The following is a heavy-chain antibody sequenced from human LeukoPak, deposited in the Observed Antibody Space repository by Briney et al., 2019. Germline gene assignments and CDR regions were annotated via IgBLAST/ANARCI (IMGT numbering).Heavy chain of an antibody. CDR3: ARDSRFDP. J-gene: IGHJ5*02. CDR2: ISGSSSYI. V-gene: IGHV3-21*01. Sequence: GGSLRLSCAASGFTFSSYSMNWVRQAPGKGLEWVSSISGSSSYIYYADSVKGRFTISRDNAKNSLYLQMNSLRAEDTAVYYCARDSRFDPWGQGTLVTVSS. CDR1: GFTFSSYS.